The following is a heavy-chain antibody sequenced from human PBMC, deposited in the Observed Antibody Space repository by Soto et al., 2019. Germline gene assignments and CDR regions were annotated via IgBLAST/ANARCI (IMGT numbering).Heavy chain of an antibody. D-gene: IGHD3-22*01. CDR3: ARDERPRVRGYYYSSYYYGRAV. Sequence: GGSLRLSCAASGFTFSSYVMHWVRQAPGKGLEWVAVISYGGSNKYYADSVKGRFTISRDNSKNTLYLQMNNLRAEDTAVYYCARDERPRVRGYYYSSYYYGRAVWGQGPRVTVSS. J-gene: IGHJ6*02. CDR2: ISYGGSNK. V-gene: IGHV3-30*03. CDR1: GFTFSSYV.